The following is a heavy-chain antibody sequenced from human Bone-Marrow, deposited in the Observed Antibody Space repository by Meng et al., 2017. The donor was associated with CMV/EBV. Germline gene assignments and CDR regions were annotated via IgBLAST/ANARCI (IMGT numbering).Heavy chain of an antibody. V-gene: IGHV1-46*01. CDR3: ATDLVSGSRSYYYYGMDV. J-gene: IGHJ6*02. Sequence: ASVKVSCKASGYTFTSYYMHWVRQAPGQGLEWMGIINPSGGSTSYAQKFQGRVTMTEDTSTDTAYMELSSLRSEDTAVYYCATDLVSGSRSYYYYGMDVWGQGTTVTVSS. CDR2: INPSGGST. D-gene: IGHD6-6*01. CDR1: GYTFTSYY.